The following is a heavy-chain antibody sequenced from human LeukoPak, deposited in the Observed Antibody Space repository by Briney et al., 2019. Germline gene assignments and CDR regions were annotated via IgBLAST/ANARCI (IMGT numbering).Heavy chain of an antibody. J-gene: IGHJ4*02. Sequence: GSLRLSCAASGFTFSTYAVNWVRPAPGKGLEWVSSISGSGGSTYYADSVKGRFTISRDNSKNTLYLQMNSLRAEDTAVYYCAKDQRAARPGPFDYWGQGTLVTVSS. D-gene: IGHD6-6*01. CDR1: GFTFSTYA. CDR2: ISGSGGST. CDR3: AKDQRAARPGPFDY. V-gene: IGHV3-23*01.